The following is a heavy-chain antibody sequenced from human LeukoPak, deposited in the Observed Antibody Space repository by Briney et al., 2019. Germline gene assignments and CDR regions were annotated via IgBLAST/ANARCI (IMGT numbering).Heavy chain of an antibody. J-gene: IGHJ4*02. CDR2: ISSSSSYI. V-gene: IGHV3-21*01. Sequence: GGSLRLSCAASGFTFSSYAVSWVRQAPGKGLEWVSSISSSSSYIYYADSVKGRFTISRDNAKNSLYLQMNSLRAEDTAVYYCARRVSGWLDYWGQGTLVTVSS. CDR3: ARRVSGWLDY. D-gene: IGHD6-19*01. CDR1: GFTFSSYA.